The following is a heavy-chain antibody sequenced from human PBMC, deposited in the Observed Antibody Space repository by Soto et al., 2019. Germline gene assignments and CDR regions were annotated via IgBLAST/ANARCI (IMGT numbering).Heavy chain of an antibody. Sequence: SETLSLTCTVSGGSISSYYWSWIRQPPGKGLEWIGYIYYSGSTNYSPSLKSRVTISVDTSKNQFSLKLSSVTAADTAVYYCASNGKTYDFWTGSRASTTNCHYRMDVWGQGTTLTVS. CDR1: GGSISSYY. CDR3: ASNGKTYDFWTGSRASTTNCHYRMDV. D-gene: IGHD3-3*01. J-gene: IGHJ6*02. CDR2: IYYSGST. V-gene: IGHV4-59*01.